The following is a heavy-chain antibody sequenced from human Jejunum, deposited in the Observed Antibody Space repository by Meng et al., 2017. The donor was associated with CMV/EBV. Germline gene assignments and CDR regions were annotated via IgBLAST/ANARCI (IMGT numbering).Heavy chain of an antibody. V-gene: IGHV3-7*01. D-gene: IGHD6-19*01. Sequence: SFEVSGFTFSSYLMSWVRQAPGKGLEWVANINQGGNEKYYVDSVRGRFTISRDNTKNSLYLQMNSLRAEDTAVYYCARGGGRYEYWGQGTLVTVSS. J-gene: IGHJ4*02. CDR1: GFTFSSYL. CDR2: INQGGNEK. CDR3: ARGGGRYEY.